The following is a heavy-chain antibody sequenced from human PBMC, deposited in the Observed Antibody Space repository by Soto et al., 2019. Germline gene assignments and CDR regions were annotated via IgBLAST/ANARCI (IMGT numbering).Heavy chain of an antibody. V-gene: IGHV3-23*01. CDR1: GFTFSSYA. D-gene: IGHD3-22*01. CDR2: ISGSGGST. CDR3: AKEAVGSRGYSYTPLYFDY. Sequence: GSLRLSFAASGFTFSSYAMSWVRQAPGKGLEWVSAISGSGGSTYYADSVKGRFTISRDNSKNTLYLQMNSLRAEDTAVYYCAKEAVGSRGYSYTPLYFDYWGQGTLVTVSS. J-gene: IGHJ4*02.